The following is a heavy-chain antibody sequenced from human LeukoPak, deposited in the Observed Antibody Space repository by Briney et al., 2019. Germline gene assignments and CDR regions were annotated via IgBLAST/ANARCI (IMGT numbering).Heavy chain of an antibody. CDR2: ISGSGGST. CDR1: GFTFSSYA. Sequence: GGSLRLSCAASGFTFSSYAMSWVRQAPGKGLEWVSAISGSGGSTYYADSVKGRFTISRDNSKNTLYLQMNSLRAEDTAVYYCAKAFYGSGRTYYYGMDVWGQGTTVTVSS. CDR3: AKAFYGSGRTYYYGMDV. D-gene: IGHD3-10*01. J-gene: IGHJ6*02. V-gene: IGHV3-23*01.